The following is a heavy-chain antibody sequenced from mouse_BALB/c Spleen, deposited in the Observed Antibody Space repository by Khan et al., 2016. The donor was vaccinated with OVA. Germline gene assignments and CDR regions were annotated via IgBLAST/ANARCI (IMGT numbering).Heavy chain of an antibody. J-gene: IGHJ3*01. V-gene: IGHV3-2*02. Sequence: VQLQESGPGLVKPSQSLSLTCTVTGYSITSEFAWNWIRQFPGYKLEWMGYISYSGNTRYNPSLKSLISITRDTSRNQFFLQLNSVTTEDTATYYCARKDYYDYDPFPYWGQGTLVTVSA. D-gene: IGHD2-4*01. CDR2: ISYSGNT. CDR3: ARKDYYDYDPFPY. CDR1: GYSITSEFA.